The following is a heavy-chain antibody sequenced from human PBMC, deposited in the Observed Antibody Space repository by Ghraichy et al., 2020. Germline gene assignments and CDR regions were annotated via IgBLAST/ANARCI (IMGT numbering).Heavy chain of an antibody. CDR2: IIPILGIA. Sequence: SVKVSCKASGGTFSSYAISWVRQAPGQGLEWMGRIIPILGIANYAQKFQGRVTITADKSTSTAYMELSSLRSEDTAVYYCASSYYDFWSGYSNYYYYYMDVWGKGTTVTVSS. D-gene: IGHD3-3*01. CDR1: GGTFSSYA. CDR3: ASSYYDFWSGYSNYYYYYMDV. V-gene: IGHV1-69*04. J-gene: IGHJ6*03.